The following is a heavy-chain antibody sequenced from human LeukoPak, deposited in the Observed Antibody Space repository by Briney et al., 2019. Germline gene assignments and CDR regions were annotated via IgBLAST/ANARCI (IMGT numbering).Heavy chain of an antibody. CDR2: IIPILGIA. V-gene: IGHV1-69*04. CDR1: GGTFSSYA. Sequence: SVKVSCKASGGTFSSYAISWVRQAPGQGLEWMGRIIPILGIANYAQKFQGRVTITADKSTSTAYMELSSLRSEDTAVYYCARGYYHYDILLPDSFDYWGQGTLVTVSS. J-gene: IGHJ4*02. D-gene: IGHD3-9*01. CDR3: ARGYYHYDILLPDSFDY.